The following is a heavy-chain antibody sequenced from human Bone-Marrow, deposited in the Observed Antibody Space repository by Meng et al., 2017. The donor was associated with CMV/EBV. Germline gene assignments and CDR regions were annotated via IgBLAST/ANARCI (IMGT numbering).Heavy chain of an antibody. CDR3: AREHPYSNYDPFDY. CDR1: NASISSYY. Sequence: SETLSLTSIVSNASISSYYWSWSRQPPGEGLEWIGHIYYSGGTNYNPSLKSRVTISIDTSKNQFSLKLSSVTAADTAVYYCAREHPYSNYDPFDYWGQGTLVTVSS. J-gene: IGHJ4*02. V-gene: IGHV4-59*12. CDR2: IYYSGGT. D-gene: IGHD4-11*01.